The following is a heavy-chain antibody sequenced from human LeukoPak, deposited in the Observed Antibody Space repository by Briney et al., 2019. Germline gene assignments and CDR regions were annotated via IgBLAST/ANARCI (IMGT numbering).Heavy chain of an antibody. CDR1: GFTVSSNS. CDR3: ARGRKYSGSWPYYYYYYYMDV. J-gene: IGHJ6*03. Sequence: GGSLRLSCTVSGFTVSSNSMSWVRQAPGKGLEWVSFIYSDNTHYSDSVKGRFTISRDNSKNTLYLQMNSLRAEDTAVYYCARGRKYSGSWPYYYYYYYMDVWGKGTTVTVSS. CDR2: IYSDNT. D-gene: IGHD6-13*01. V-gene: IGHV3-53*01.